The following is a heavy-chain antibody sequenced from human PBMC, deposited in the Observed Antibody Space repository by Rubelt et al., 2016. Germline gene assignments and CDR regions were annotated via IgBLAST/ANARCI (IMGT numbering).Heavy chain of an antibody. CDR3: ASGRDPFDC. CDR2: ISYDGSNK. CDR1: GFTFSSFA. V-gene: IGHV3-30*04. J-gene: IGHJ4*02. Sequence: VQLVESGGGVVQPGRSLRLSCAASGFTFSSFAMHWVRQAPGKGLEWVAVISYDGSNKYYADSVKGRFTIAGDNSKNTLYLRMNSLRAEDTAVYYCASGRDPFDCWGQGTLVTVSS. D-gene: IGHD2-21*02.